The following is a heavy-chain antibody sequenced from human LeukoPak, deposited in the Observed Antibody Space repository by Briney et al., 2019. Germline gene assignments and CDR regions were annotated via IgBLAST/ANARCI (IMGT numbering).Heavy chain of an antibody. J-gene: IGHJ4*02. V-gene: IGHV4-59*01. CDR3: AKVGVDYSGNIIKYYFDY. Sequence: PSETLSLTCTVSGGSISSYYWSWIRQPPGKGLEWIGYVYYSGTTNYNPSLKSRVIISVDTSKNQFSLKLSPVIAADTAVYYCAKVGVDYSGNIIKYYFDYWGQGTLVTVSS. CDR2: VYYSGTT. CDR1: GGSISSYY. D-gene: IGHD4-23*01.